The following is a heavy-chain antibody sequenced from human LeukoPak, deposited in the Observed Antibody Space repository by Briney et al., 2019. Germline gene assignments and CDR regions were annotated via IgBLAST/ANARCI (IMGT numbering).Heavy chain of an antibody. CDR1: GFTFSNAW. J-gene: IGHJ3*02. V-gene: IGHV3-15*01. CDR2: HKSKSDDGQT. Sequence: PGGSLRLSCAASGFTFSNAWMNWVRPAPGKGLECVGRHKSKSDDGQTDDAAPVKGRFTISRDASKNTLFLQMNSLKTEDTAVYYCTTDRGLYDSSGYFYFATDIWGQGTMVTVSS. CDR3: TTDRGLYDSSGYFYFATDI. D-gene: IGHD3-22*01.